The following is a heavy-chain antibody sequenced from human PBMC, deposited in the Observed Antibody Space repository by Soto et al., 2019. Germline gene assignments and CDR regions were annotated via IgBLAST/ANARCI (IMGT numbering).Heavy chain of an antibody. V-gene: IGHV1-69*02. J-gene: IGHJ4*02. CDR2: IIPILGIA. Sequence: QVQLVQSGAEVKKPGSSVKVSCKASGGTFSSYTISWVRQAPGQGLEWMGRIIPILGIANYAQKFQGRVTITADKSTSRAYMELSSLRPEDTAVYYCARADYYGDYEFDYWGQGTLVTVSS. CDR1: GGTFSSYT. CDR3: ARADYYGDYEFDY. D-gene: IGHD4-17*01.